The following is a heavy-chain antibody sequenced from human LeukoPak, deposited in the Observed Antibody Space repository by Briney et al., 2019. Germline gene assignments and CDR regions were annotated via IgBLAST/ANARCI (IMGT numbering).Heavy chain of an antibody. D-gene: IGHD3-22*01. CDR2: ISGSGGST. Sequence: PGGSLRLSCAASGFTFGSYAMSWVRQAPGKGLEWVSAISGSGGSTYYADSVKGRFTISRDNSKNTLYLQMNSLRAEDTAAYYCAKGSYYDSSGSFYFDYWGQGTLVTVSS. CDR3: AKGSYYDSSGSFYFDY. V-gene: IGHV3-23*01. CDR1: GFTFGSYA. J-gene: IGHJ4*02.